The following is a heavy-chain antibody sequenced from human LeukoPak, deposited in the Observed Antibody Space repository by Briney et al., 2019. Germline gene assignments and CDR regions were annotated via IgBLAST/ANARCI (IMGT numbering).Heavy chain of an antibody. CDR3: ARGIQIWFKDY. V-gene: IGHV1-8*01. Sequence: WMGWMNPNSGNTGYAQKFQGRVTMTRNTSISTAYMELSSLRSEDTAVYYCARGIQIWFKDYWGQGTLVTVSS. J-gene: IGHJ4*02. CDR2: MNPNSGNT. D-gene: IGHD5-18*01.